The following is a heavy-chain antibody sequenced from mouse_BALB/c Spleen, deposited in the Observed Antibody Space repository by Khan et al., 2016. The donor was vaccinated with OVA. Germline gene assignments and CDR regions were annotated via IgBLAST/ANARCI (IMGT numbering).Heavy chain of an antibody. V-gene: IGHV1S81*02. CDR3: TRSEYANPFAY. J-gene: IGHJ3*01. Sequence: QVQLQQSGAELVKPGASVKLSCKASGYTFSSYYMYWVKQRPGQGLEWIGGINPNNGGPNFNEKFKTKATLTVDKSSSTAYMHLCSLTSEDSAVYYCTRSEYANPFAYWGQGTLVTVSP. CDR2: INPNNGGP. D-gene: IGHD4-1*01. CDR1: GYTFSSYY.